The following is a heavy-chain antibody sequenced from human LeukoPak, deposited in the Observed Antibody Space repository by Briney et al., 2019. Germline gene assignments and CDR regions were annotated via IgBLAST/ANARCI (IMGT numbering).Heavy chain of an antibody. V-gene: IGHV3-30*04. CDR3: ARDISSGYLAADY. CDR2: ISYDGSNK. CDR1: GFTFSSYA. J-gene: IGHJ4*02. Sequence: PGGSLRLSCAASGFTFSSYAMHWVRQAPGKGLEWVAVISYDGSNKYYADSVKGRFTISRDNSKNTLYLQMNSLRSEDTAVYHCARDISSGYLAADYWGQGTLVTVSS. D-gene: IGHD3-22*01.